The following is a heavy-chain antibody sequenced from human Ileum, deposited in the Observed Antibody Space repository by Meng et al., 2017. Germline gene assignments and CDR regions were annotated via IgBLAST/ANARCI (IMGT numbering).Heavy chain of an antibody. D-gene: IGHD4-23*01. CDR1: SGSISSNTY. J-gene: IGHJ4*02. CDR2: ISHSGSA. Sequence: QAVLEASGPGLGRPSGPLSPTCAVSSGSISSNTYWSWVRQPPGKGLEWIGQISHSGSAYYNPSLKSRVTMSVDKSKSQFSLMLTSVTAADTAIYYCARHGGYSQDFWGQGTLVTVSS. V-gene: IGHV4-4*02. CDR3: ARHGGYSQDF.